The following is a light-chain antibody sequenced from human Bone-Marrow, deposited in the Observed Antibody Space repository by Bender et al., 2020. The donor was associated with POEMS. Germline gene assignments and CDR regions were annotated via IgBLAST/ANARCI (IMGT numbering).Light chain of an antibody. J-gene: IGLJ3*02. CDR2: GVS. V-gene: IGLV2-14*03. CDR3: SSYTASSTLA. CDR1: GSDVGGYNF. Sequence: QSALTQPASVSGSPGQSITISCSGTGSDVGGYNFVSWYQQHPGKAPKLLIYGVSSRPSGISSRFSASKSGNTASLTISGLQAEDEADYYCSSYTASSTLAFGGGTKLTVL.